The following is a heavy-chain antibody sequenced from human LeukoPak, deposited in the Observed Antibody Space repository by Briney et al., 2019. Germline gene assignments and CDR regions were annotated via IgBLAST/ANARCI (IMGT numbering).Heavy chain of an antibody. V-gene: IGHV3-74*01. J-gene: IGHJ6*03. D-gene: IGHD3-16*02. CDR1: GFTFNSYW. Sequence: GGSLRLSCAASGFTFNSYWIHWIRQAPGKGLVWVSRINTDGSRTNYADSVKGRFAISRDDAKNTVHLQMYSLGAEDSAVYYCVRGASLAYYMDVWGKGTTVTVSS. CDR3: VRGASLAYYMDV. CDR2: INTDGSRT.